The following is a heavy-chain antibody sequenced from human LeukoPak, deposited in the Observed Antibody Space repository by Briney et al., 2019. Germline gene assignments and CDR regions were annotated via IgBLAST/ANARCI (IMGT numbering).Heavy chain of an antibody. CDR3: AKGDGCIDRGFDY. V-gene: IGHV3-23*01. D-gene: IGHD5-24*01. J-gene: IGHJ4*02. CDR1: GFTFSSYA. CDR2: ISGSGGTT. Sequence: PGGSLRLSCAASGFTFSSYAMSWVRRAPGKGLEWVSVISGSGGTTYYADSVKGRFTISRDNSKNTLYLQMNSLRAEDTAVYYCAKGDGCIDRGFDYWGQGTLVTVSS.